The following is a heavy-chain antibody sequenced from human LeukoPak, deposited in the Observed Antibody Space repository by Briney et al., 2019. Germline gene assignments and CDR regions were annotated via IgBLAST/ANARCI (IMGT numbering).Heavy chain of an antibody. D-gene: IGHD3-3*01. CDR1: GGSISSYY. Sequence: SETLSLTCTVSGGSISSYYWSWIRQPPGKGLEWIGYIYYSGSTNYNPSLKSRVTISVDTSKNQFSLKLSSVTAADTAVYYCARGDFWSGYLHDYWGQGTLVTVPS. CDR2: IYYSGST. CDR3: ARGDFWSGYLHDY. J-gene: IGHJ4*02. V-gene: IGHV4-59*01.